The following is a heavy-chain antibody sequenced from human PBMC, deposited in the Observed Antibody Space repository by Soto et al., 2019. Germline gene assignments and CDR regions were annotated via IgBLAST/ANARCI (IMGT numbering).Heavy chain of an antibody. CDR3: ARYCPNSDCRPLYYYDN. Sequence: SVTLSLTCTVPGGSVSNGMYSWMWILQPPGKGLASIGNVYFTGTTIYNPSLKSRVTMSVDTYKDQFVLKLTSVTAADTPVYYCARYCPNSDCRPLYYYDNWGQGTLVTVSS. D-gene: IGHD2-8*01. CDR2: VYFTGTT. CDR1: GGSVSNGMYS. V-gene: IGHV4-61*01. J-gene: IGHJ4*02.